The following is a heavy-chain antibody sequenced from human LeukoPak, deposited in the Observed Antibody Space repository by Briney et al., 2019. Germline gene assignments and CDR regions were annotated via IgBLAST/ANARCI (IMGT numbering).Heavy chain of an antibody. CDR3: ARDFPPGSGRYFYEGMDV. J-gene: IGHJ6*02. CDR1: GGSFSVYY. Sequence: PSETLSLTCTVSGGSFSVYYGSWIRQPAGKGLEWIGHIYSSGSTYYNPSLKSRVTMSVDMSKNQFSLKLSSVTAADTAVYYCARDFPPGSGRYFYEGMDVWGQGTTVTVSS. V-gene: IGHV4-4*07. D-gene: IGHD2-15*01. CDR2: IYSSGST.